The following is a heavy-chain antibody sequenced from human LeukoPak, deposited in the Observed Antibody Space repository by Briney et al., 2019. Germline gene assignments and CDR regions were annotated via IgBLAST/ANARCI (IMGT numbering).Heavy chain of an antibody. CDR1: GGSFSGYY. Sequence: SETLSLTCAVYGGSFSGYYWSWIRQPPGKGLEWIGEINHSGSTNYNPSLKSRVTISVDTSKNQFSLKLSSVTAADTAVYYCASPYCSGGYCYFDSWGQGTLVTVSS. D-gene: IGHD2-15*01. CDR2: INHSGST. V-gene: IGHV4-34*01. CDR3: ASPYCSGGYCYFDS. J-gene: IGHJ4*02.